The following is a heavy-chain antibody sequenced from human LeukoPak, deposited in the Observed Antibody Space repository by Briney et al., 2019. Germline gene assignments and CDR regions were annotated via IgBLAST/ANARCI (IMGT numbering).Heavy chain of an antibody. J-gene: IGHJ4*02. CDR1: GFTFSSYW. D-gene: IGHD3-10*01. CDR2: IKQDGSEK. Sequence: GGSLRLFCAASGFTFSSYWMSWVRQAPGKGLEWVANIKQDGSEKYYVDSVKGRFTISRDNAKNSLYLQMNSLRAEDTAVYYCARGYGSGSYYNPTPFDYWGQGTLVTVSS. CDR3: ARGYGSGSYYNPTPFDY. V-gene: IGHV3-7*05.